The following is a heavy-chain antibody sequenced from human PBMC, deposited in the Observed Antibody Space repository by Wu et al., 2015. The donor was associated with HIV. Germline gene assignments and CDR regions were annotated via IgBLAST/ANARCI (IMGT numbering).Heavy chain of an antibody. D-gene: IGHD3-22*01. CDR3: ARGGPLNYFDSGAFSWGY. V-gene: IGHV1-46*01. Sequence: QVQLVQSGPEVKTPGASVKVSCKASGYSFMHHYIHWVRQAPGQGLEWMAVINPSSDSPTYAQRFQGRVTLTRDTSTSTVYMDLSSLRSEDTAVYYCARGGPLNYFDSGAFSWGYWGQGTLVTVSS. CDR1: GYSFMHHY. CDR2: INPSSDSP. J-gene: IGHJ4*02.